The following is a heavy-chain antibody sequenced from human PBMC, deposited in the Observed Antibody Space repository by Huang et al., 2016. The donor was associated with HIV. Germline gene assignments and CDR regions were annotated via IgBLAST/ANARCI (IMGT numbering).Heavy chain of an antibody. CDR2: IMQDESGK. J-gene: IGHJ4*02. Sequence: EVRLVESGGGLAQPGESVELSCSVSGFILTNYGMTLVRQTLGRRLEWVANIMQDESGKYYVASMKGRFNISRDDHRNSILLQITRLGIEDTAVYFCARDVTYCSDFHCYGGAQNYWGRG. CDR3: ARDVTYCSDFHCYGGAQNY. D-gene: IGHD2-15*01. V-gene: IGHV3-7*01. CDR1: GFILTNYG.